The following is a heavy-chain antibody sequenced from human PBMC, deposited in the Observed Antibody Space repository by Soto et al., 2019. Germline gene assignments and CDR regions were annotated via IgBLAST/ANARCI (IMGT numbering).Heavy chain of an antibody. V-gene: IGHV1-3*01. CDR2: VNAGNGDT. CDR1: GYTFSTYT. J-gene: IGHJ3*02. CDR3: ARASSHHDGFDM. Sequence: GASVKFSSKASGYTFSTYTMHWVRQAPGQRFEWMGWVNAGNGDTRYSQKFQGRVTITRDTFATTGYMELSSLTSEDTAVYYCARASSHHDGFDMWGQGTKVTVS.